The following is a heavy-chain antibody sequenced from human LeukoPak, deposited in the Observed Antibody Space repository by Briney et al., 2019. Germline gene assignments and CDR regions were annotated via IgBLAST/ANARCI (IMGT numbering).Heavy chain of an antibody. CDR1: GFTFSDHY. D-gene: IGHD6-19*01. V-gene: IGHV3-72*01. Sequence: GGSLRLSCAASGFTFSDHYMDWVRQAPGKGLEWVGRTRNKANGYTTQYAASVKGRSTISRDDSKNSLYLQMNSLKTEDTAVYYCARVLAAHWDYWGQGTLVTVSS. J-gene: IGHJ4*02. CDR2: TRNKANGYTT. CDR3: ARVLAAHWDY.